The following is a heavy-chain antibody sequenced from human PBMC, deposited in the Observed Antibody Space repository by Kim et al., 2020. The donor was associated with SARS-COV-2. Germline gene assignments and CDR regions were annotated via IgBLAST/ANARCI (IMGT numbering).Heavy chain of an antibody. CDR1: GFTFSSYA. J-gene: IGHJ2*01. Sequence: GGSLRLSCAASGFTFSSYAMSWVRQAPGKGLEWVSAISGSGGSTYYADSVKGRFTISRDNSKNTLYLRMNSLRAEDTAVYYCAKGTAQDQYCSGGSCYYHYWYFDLWGRGTLVTVSS. D-gene: IGHD2-15*01. CDR3: AKGTAQDQYCSGGSCYYHYWYFDL. V-gene: IGHV3-23*01. CDR2: ISGSGGST.